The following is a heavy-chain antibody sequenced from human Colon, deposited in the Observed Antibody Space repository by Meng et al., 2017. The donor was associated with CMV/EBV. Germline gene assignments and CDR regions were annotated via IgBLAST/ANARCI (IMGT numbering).Heavy chain of an antibody. CDR2: ISGSGGST. CDR3: AKGEAAAGYFQH. D-gene: IGHD6-13*01. V-gene: IGHV3-23*01. Sequence: EXQLLEXXXGLVQAGXSMRVSCAASGFTFSSYAMSWVRQAPGKGLEWVSAISGSGGSTYYADSVKGRFTISRDNSKNTLYLQMNSLRAEDTAVYYCAKGEAAAGYFQHWGQGTLVTVSA. CDR1: GFTFSSYA. J-gene: IGHJ1*01.